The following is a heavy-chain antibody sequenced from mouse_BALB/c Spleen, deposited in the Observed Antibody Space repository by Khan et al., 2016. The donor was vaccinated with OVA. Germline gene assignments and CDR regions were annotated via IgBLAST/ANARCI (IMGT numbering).Heavy chain of an antibody. J-gene: IGHJ3*01. V-gene: IGHV5-6*01. CDR2: ISSGADYT. D-gene: IGHD4-1*01. Sequence: EVELVESGGDLVKPGGSLKLSCAASGFTFSAYSMSWVRQTPDKRLEWVATISSGADYTYYPDGVKGRFTISRDNAKNTLYLQMNSLKSEDTAMYYCASHLTGSFAYWGQGTLLTVSA. CDR3: ASHLTGSFAY. CDR1: GFTFSAYS.